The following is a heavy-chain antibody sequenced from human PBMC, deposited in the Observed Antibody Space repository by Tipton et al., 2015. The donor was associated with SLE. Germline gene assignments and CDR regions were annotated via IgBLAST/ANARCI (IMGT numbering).Heavy chain of an antibody. Sequence: TLSLTCAVSGYSISSGYYWGWIRQPPGKGLEWIGSVYYSGSTYYNPSLKSRVTISVDTSKNQFSLKLSSVTAADTAVYYCARDRGGTGWPEYYFDYWGQGALVTVSS. V-gene: IGHV4-38-2*02. CDR1: GYSISSGYY. J-gene: IGHJ4*02. CDR3: ARDRGGTGWPEYYFDY. D-gene: IGHD6-19*01. CDR2: VYYSGST.